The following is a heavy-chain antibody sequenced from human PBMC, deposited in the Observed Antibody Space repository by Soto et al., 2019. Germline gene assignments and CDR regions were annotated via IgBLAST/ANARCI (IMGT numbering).Heavy chain of an antibody. CDR3: ARGLRFWEDLEDAFDY. V-gene: IGHV3-33*01. Sequence: QVQLVESGGGVVQPGRSLRLSCAASGFTISSYGMHWVRQAPGKGLEWVAVIWYDGSNKYYADSVKGRFTISRDNSKNTLYLQMNSLRAEDTAVYYCARGLRFWEDLEDAFDYWGQGTLVTVSS. D-gene: IGHD3-3*01. CDR2: IWYDGSNK. J-gene: IGHJ4*02. CDR1: GFTISSYG.